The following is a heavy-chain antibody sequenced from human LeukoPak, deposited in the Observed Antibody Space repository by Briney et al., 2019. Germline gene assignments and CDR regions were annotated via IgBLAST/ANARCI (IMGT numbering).Heavy chain of an antibody. D-gene: IGHD3-3*01. CDR2: INHSGST. J-gene: IGHJ4*02. Sequence: SETLSLTCAVYGGSFSGYYWSWIRQPPGKGLEWIGEINHSGSTNYNPSLKSRVTISVDTSKNQFSLKLSSVTAADTAVYYCARVGVTIFGVVTNFDYWGQGTLVTVSS. V-gene: IGHV4-34*01. CDR1: GGSFSGYY. CDR3: ARVGVTIFGVVTNFDY.